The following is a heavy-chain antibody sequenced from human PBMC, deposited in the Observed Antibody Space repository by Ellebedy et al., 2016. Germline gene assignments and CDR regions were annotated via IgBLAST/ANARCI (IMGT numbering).Heavy chain of an antibody. CDR1: GGSISSGGYY. Sequence: SETLSLTCTVSGGSISSGGYYWSWIRQHPGKGLEWIGYIYYSGSTYYNPSLKSRVTISVDTSKNHFSLKLSSVTAADTAVYYCAKKNISIFGETDAFDMWGQGTMVTVSS. CDR3: AKKNISIFGETDAFDM. D-gene: IGHD3-3*01. CDR2: IYYSGST. V-gene: IGHV4-31*03. J-gene: IGHJ3*02.